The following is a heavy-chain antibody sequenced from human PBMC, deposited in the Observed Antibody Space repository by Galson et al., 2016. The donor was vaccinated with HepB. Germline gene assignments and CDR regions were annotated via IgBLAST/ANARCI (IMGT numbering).Heavy chain of an antibody. CDR1: GYTFTTYG. V-gene: IGHV1-18*04. CDR2: ISGHNDNT. Sequence: SVKVSCKASGYTFTTYGISWVRQAPGQGLEWMGWISGHNDNTNYAQKFQGRVTMTTDTSTSTAYLEVNSLKSDDTAMYTCARYLPGLQNGFALWGQGTTVPVSS. CDR3: ARYLPGLQNGFAL. J-gene: IGHJ6*02. D-gene: IGHD2-8*01.